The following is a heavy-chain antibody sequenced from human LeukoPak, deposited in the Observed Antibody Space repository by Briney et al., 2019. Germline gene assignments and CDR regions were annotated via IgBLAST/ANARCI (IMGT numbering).Heavy chain of an antibody. V-gene: IGHV3-21*01. CDR1: GFTFSSYS. J-gene: IGHJ6*03. D-gene: IGHD3-3*01. CDR3: ARDSPLRRFLEWPPPRPYYMDV. Sequence: GGSLRLSCAASGFTFSSYSMNWVRQAPGKGLEWVSSISSSSSYIYYADSVKGRFTISRDNAKNSLYLQMNSLRAEDTAVYYCARDSPLRRFLEWPPPRPYYMDVWGKGTTVTVSS. CDR2: ISSSSSYI.